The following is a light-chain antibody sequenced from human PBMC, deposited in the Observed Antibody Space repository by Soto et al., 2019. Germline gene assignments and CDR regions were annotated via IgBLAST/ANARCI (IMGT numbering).Light chain of an antibody. CDR2: GAS. CDR1: QSISSTY. J-gene: IGKJ3*01. V-gene: IGKV3-20*01. Sequence: EIVLTQSPGTLSLSPGERATLSCRARQSISSTYLAWYQKKPGQAPRLLLYGASSRATGIPDRFSGSGSGTDFPLTISRLEPEDCAVYYCQQYGSSSFAFGPGTKVEIK. CDR3: QQYGSSSFA.